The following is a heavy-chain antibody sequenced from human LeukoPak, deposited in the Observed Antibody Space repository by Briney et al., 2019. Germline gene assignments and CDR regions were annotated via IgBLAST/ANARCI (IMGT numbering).Heavy chain of an antibody. J-gene: IGHJ5*02. CDR3: ARAGRAYSSSWYWFDP. D-gene: IGHD6-13*01. Sequence: PEGSLRLSCAASGFTFSSYSMNWVRQAPGKGLEWVSSLSSSSSYIDYADSVKGRFTISRDNAKNSLYLQMNSLRAEDTAVYYCARAGRAYSSSWYWFDPWGQGTLVTVSS. CDR2: LSSSSSYI. CDR1: GFTFSSYS. V-gene: IGHV3-21*01.